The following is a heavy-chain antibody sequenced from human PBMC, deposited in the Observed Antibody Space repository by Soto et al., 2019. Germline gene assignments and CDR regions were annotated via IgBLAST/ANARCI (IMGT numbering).Heavy chain of an antibody. CDR3: ASTYCGGDCYGYDAFDI. CDR2: ISSSSSTI. J-gene: IGHJ3*02. D-gene: IGHD2-21*01. Sequence: PGGSLRLSCAASGFTFSSHSMNWVRQAPGKGLEWVSYISSSSSTIYYADSVKGRFTISGDNAKNSLYLQMNSLRAEDTSFYYCASTYCGGDCYGYDAFDIWGQGTMVTVSS. V-gene: IGHV3-48*01. CDR1: GFTFSSHS.